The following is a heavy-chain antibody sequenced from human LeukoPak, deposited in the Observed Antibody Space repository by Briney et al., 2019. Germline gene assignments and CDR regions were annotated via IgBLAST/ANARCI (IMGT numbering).Heavy chain of an antibody. CDR1: GFTFSNYA. CDR3: ASQRWLQSSFDY. V-gene: IGHV3-74*01. D-gene: IGHD5-24*01. J-gene: IGHJ4*02. Sequence: GGSLRLSCAASGFTFSNYAVHWVRQAPGKGLVWVSRINSDGSSTSYADSVKGRFTISRDNAKNTLYLQMNSLRAEDTAVYYCASQRWLQSSFDYWGQGTLVTVSS. CDR2: INSDGSST.